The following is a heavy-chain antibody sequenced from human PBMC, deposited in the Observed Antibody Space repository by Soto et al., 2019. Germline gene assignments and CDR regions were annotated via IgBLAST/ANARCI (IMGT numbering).Heavy chain of an antibody. CDR2: INHSGST. CDR3: AKVGSAPISSAQGGMDV. J-gene: IGHJ6*02. V-gene: IGHV4-34*01. CDR1: VGSFSGYY. Sequence: QVQVQQWGAGLLKPSETLSLTCAVYVGSFSGYYWSWIRQPPGKGLEWSGEINHSGSTNYNPSHEIQATITVDTDKTQFTLKLRTVSATDAAVYYCAKVGSAPISSAQGGMDVWGQGTTVIVSS. D-gene: IGHD1-26*01.